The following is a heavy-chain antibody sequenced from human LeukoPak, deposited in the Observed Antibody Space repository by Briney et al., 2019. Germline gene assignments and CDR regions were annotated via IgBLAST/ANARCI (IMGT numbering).Heavy chain of an antibody. V-gene: IGHV1-2*02. J-gene: IGHJ4*02. CDR2: INPNSGAT. Sequence: ASVKVSCKASGYTFTAYYIHWVRQAPGQGPEWMGWINPNSGATNYAQKFQDRVTVTRDTSVGTAYMELTGLRSDDTAVYYCARGGKQWRGGNYFDSWGQGTLVAVSS. D-gene: IGHD6-19*01. CDR3: ARGGKQWRGGNYFDS. CDR1: GYTFTAYY.